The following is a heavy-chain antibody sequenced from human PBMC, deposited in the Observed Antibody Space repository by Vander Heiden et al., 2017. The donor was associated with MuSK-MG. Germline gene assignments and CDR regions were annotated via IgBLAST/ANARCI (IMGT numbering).Heavy chain of an antibody. CDR1: GYSLSSGYY. V-gene: IGHV4-38-2*01. D-gene: IGHD1-26*01. CDR2: IYHSGST. Sequence: QVQLQESGPGLVKPSETLSLTCAVSGYSLSSGYYWGWIRQPPGKGLEWIGSIYHSGSTYYNPSLKSRVTISVDTSKNQFSLKLSSVTAADTAVYYCARQSRWELLMNDAFDIWGQGTMVTVSS. J-gene: IGHJ3*02. CDR3: ARQSRWELLMNDAFDI.